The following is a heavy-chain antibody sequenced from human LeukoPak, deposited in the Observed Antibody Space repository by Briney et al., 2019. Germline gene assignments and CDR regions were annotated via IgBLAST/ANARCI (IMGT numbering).Heavy chain of an antibody. CDR2: ISGGRGST. CDR1: GFTFSSYG. V-gene: IGHV3-23*01. J-gene: IGHJ4*02. CDR3: AYSSSWYVHFAPDY. Sequence: GGSLRLSCAASGFTFSSYGMSWVRQAPGKGLEWVSAISGGRGSTYYADSVKGRFTISRDNSKNTLSLQMNSLRAEDTAVYFCAYSSSWYVHFAPDYWGQGTLVTVSS. D-gene: IGHD6-13*01.